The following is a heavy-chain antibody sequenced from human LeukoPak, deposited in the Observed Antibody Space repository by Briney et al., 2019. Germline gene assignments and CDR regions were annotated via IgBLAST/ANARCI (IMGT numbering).Heavy chain of an antibody. CDR2: IYYSGST. V-gene: IGHV4-59*12. J-gene: IGHJ1*01. Sequence: SEALSLTCTVSGGSLSSYYWSWIRQPPGKGLEWIGYIYYSGSTNYNPSLKSRVTISVDTSKNQFSLKLSSVTAADTAVYYCARGRASYYYDSSGYQRGYFQHWGQGTLVTVSS. CDR1: GGSLSSYY. CDR3: ARGRASYYYDSSGYQRGYFQH. D-gene: IGHD3-22*01.